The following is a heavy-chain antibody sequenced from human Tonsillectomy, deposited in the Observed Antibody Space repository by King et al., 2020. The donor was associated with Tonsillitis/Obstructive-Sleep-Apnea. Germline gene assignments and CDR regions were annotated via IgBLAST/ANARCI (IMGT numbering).Heavy chain of an antibody. D-gene: IGHD3-10*01. CDR3: ARHYDSGTYPLDY. J-gene: IGHJ4*02. CDR2: ISSSGST. Sequence: QLQESGPGLVKPSETLSLTCTVSGGSVSTYYWSWLRQPPGEALEWIAYISSSGSTNYYPSLKGRVTISIDTSKNQFSLKLSSVTAADTAVYYCARHYDSGTYPLDYWGQGTLVTVSS. CDR1: GGSVSTYY. V-gene: IGHV4-59*02.